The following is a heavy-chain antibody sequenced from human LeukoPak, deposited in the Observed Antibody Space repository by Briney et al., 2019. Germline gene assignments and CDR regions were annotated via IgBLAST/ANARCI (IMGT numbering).Heavy chain of an antibody. Sequence: SVKVPCKASGGTFSSYAISWVRQAPGQGLEWMGRIIPIFGIANYAQKFRGRVTITADKSTSTAYMELSSLRSEDTAVYYCARDRTDYSNLYYGMDVWGQGTTVTVSS. D-gene: IGHD4-11*01. CDR1: GGTFSSYA. V-gene: IGHV1-69*04. CDR2: IIPIFGIA. J-gene: IGHJ6*02. CDR3: ARDRTDYSNLYYGMDV.